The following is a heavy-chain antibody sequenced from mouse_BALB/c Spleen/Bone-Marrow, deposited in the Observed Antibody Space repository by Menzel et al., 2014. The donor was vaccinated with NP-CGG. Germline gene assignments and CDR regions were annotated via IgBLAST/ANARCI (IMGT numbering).Heavy chain of an antibody. V-gene: IGHV1-80*01. CDR2: IYPGDGDT. CDR3: ARGGISVDY. CDR1: GYAFSVYW. J-gene: IGHJ2*01. Sequence: VNLVESGAELVRPGSSVKISCKASGYAFSVYWMNWVKQRPGQGLEWIGQIYPGDGDTIYNGKFKGRATLTADKSSNTAYMQLSSLTSEDSAVYFCARGGISVDYWGQGTTLTVSS.